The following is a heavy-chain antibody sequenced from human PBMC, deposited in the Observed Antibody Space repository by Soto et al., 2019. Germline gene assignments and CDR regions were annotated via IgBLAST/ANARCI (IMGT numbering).Heavy chain of an antibody. CDR1: VGSISSGGYY. V-gene: IGHV4-31*03. D-gene: IGHD2-21*02. Sequence: SETLSLTCTFSVGSISSGGYYWSWIRQHPWKDLEWIGNIYYSGRTYYNPSLKSRVILSVDTSKNHFSLTLRSVTAADSAMYYCASVIGGDYEYYFEFWGQGALVNVSS. CDR3: ASVIGGDYEYYFEF. CDR2: IYYSGRT. J-gene: IGHJ4*02.